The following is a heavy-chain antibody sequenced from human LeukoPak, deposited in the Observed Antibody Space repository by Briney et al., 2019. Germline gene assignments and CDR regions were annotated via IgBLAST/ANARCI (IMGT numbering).Heavy chain of an antibody. J-gene: IGHJ4*02. Sequence: GGTLRLSCEASGFSFSIYGMSWVRQAPGKGLEWVSAISGSGGSTYYADSVKGRFTISRDNSKNTLYLQMNSLRAEDTAVYYCAKDLRYFDWLFDYWGQGTLVTVSS. D-gene: IGHD3-9*01. CDR1: GFSFSIYG. CDR2: ISGSGGST. V-gene: IGHV3-23*01. CDR3: AKDLRYFDWLFDY.